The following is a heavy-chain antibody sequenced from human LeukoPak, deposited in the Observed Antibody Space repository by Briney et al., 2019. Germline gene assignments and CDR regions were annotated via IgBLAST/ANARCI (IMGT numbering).Heavy chain of an antibody. D-gene: IGHD3-3*01. V-gene: IGHV1-69*06. J-gene: IGHJ4*02. Sequence: ASVKVSCKASGGTFSSYAISWVRQAPGQGLEWMGRIIPIFGTTNYAQKFQGRVTITADKSTSTAYMELSSLRSEDTAVYYCARDPPSGYDFWSGYLDYWGLGTLVTVSS. CDR2: IIPIFGTT. CDR1: GGTFSSYA. CDR3: ARDPPSGYDFWSGYLDY.